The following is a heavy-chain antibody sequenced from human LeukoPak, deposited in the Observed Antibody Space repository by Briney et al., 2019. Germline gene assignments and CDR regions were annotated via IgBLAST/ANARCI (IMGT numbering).Heavy chain of an antibody. CDR1: GGSFSGYY. J-gene: IGHJ3*02. D-gene: IGHD2-2*01. CDR3: ASLWPYQLSAFDI. Sequence: DPSETLSLTCAVYGGSFSGYYWSWIRQPPGKGLEWIGEINHSGSTNYNPSLKSRVTISVDTSKNQFSLKLSSVTAADTAVYYCASLWPYQLSAFDIWGQGTMVTVSS. V-gene: IGHV4-34*01. CDR2: INHSGST.